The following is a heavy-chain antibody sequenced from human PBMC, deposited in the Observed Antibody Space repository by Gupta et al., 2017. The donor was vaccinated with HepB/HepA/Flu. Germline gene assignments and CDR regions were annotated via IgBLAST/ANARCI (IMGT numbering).Heavy chain of an antibody. J-gene: IGHJ4*02. D-gene: IGHD3-10*01. CDR2: IKEDGSEK. Sequence: EVQLVESGGDLVQPGGSLRLSCAASGFTFSNYWMSWVRQAPGRGLEWVANIKEDGSEKSYGDAVKGRFSISRDNARNSMFLQMKRMSTEDTAVYYCARDGWFGEHHYDYWCQGTLVTVSS. CDR3: ARDGWFGEHHYDY. V-gene: IGHV3-7*01. CDR1: GFTFSNYW.